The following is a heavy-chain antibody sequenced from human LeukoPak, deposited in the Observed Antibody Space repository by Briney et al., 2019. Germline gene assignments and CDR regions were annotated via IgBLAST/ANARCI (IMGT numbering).Heavy chain of an antibody. CDR2: INHSGST. D-gene: IGHD3-3*01. CDR1: GGSFSGYY. V-gene: IGHV4-34*01. CDR3: ARGPRFWSGYRPYYYYGMDV. Sequence: PSETLSLTCAVYGGSFSGYYWSWIRQPPGKGLEWIGEINHSGSTNYNPSLKSRVTISVDTSKNQFSLKLSSVTAADTAVYYCARGPRFWSGYRPYYYYGMDVWGQGTTVTVSS. J-gene: IGHJ6*02.